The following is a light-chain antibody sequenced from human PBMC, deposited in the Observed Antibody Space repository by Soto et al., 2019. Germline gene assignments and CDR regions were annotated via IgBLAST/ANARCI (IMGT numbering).Light chain of an antibody. V-gene: IGLV2-14*03. CDR2: DVS. Sequence: QSALTQPASVSGSPGQSIAISCTGTSSDVGGYDYVSWYQHHPGKAPKLMIYDVSNRPSGVSNRFSGSKSGNTASLTISGLQAEDEAYYYCSSYTRSSVPVFGGGTQLTVL. CDR3: SSYTRSSVPV. J-gene: IGLJ7*01. CDR1: SSDVGGYDY.